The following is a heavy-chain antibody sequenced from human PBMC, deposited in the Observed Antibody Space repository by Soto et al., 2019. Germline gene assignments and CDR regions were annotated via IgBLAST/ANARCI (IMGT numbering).Heavy chain of an antibody. D-gene: IGHD2-21*01. CDR2: IIPIFGTS. V-gene: IGHV1-69*12. CDR1: GGTFSSYA. CDR3: ASPGTAYTYCYGMDL. J-gene: IGHJ6*02. Sequence: QVQLVQSGAEVKKPGSSVKVSCKASGGTFSSYAISWVRQAPGQGLEWMGGIIPIFGTSNYAQEVQGRVTITADESTRTAYMELSSLRCEDTAGYYCASPGTAYTYCYGMDLWGQGTTVT.